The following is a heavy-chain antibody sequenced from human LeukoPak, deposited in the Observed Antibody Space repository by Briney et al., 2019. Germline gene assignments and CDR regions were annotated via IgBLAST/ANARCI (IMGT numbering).Heavy chain of an antibody. J-gene: IGHJ4*02. D-gene: IGHD6-19*01. CDR3: ARGRAAGD. Sequence: ASVKVSCKASGGTFSSYAISWVRQAPGQGLEWMGGIIPIFGTANYAQKFQGRVTMTSNTSISTAYMELSSLSSEDTAIYYCARGRAAGDWGQGTLVTVSS. CDR2: IIPIFGTA. V-gene: IGHV1-69*05. CDR1: GGTFSSYA.